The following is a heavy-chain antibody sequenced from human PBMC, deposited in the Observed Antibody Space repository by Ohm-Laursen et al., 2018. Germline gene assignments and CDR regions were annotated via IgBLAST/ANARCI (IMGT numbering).Heavy chain of an antibody. CDR3: AKDRARTDFYYAMDV. CDR1: AFTFSNSA. D-gene: IGHD2-8*02. V-gene: IGHV3-33*06. CDR2: IYYDGSNK. J-gene: IGHJ6*02. Sequence: SLRLSCSASAFTFSNSAMHWVRQAPGKGLEWVAVIYYDGSNKYYADSVKGRFTISRDNSRKTLYLQMNSLRVEDTAVYYCAKDRARTDFYYAMDVWGQGTTVTVSS.